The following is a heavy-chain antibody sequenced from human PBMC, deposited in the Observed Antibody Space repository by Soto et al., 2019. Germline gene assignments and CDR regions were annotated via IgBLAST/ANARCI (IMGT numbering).Heavy chain of an antibody. D-gene: IGHD6-13*01. CDR3: VRDSGAKLSSS. CDR1: GGTFSSYR. V-gene: IGHV1-69*13. J-gene: IGHJ4*02. CDR2: IVPIRRTA. Sequence: SVKVSCKASGGTFSSYRINWVRQAPGQGLEWVGGIVPIRRTADYAQTFQGRVSITADESARTFYMELRSLRSQDTAVYYCVRDSGAKLSSSWGQGTLVTVSS.